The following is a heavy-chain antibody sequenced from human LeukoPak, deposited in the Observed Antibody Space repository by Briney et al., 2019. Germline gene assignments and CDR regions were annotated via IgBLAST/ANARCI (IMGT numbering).Heavy chain of an antibody. CDR1: GGSISSGGYS. Sequence: SETLSLTCAVSGGSISSGGYSWSWIRQPPGKGLEWIGYIYHSGSTYYNPSLKSRVTISVDRSKNQFSLKLSSVTAADTAVYYCARTHLDYYDSSGYEYYFDYWGQGTLVTVSS. CDR2: IYHSGST. J-gene: IGHJ4*02. V-gene: IGHV4-30-2*01. CDR3: ARTHLDYYDSSGYEYYFDY. D-gene: IGHD3-22*01.